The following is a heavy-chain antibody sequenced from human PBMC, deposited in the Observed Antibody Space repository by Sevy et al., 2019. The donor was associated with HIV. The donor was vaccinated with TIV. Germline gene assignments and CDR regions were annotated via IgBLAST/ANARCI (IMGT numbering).Heavy chain of an antibody. CDR3: AKEPVMVVDYYSMDV. CDR1: GFTFSNYG. J-gene: IGHJ6*02. CDR2: IRYDGSNK. Sequence: GGSLRLSCAASGFTFSNYGMHWVRQAPGKGLEWVAFIRYDGSNKNNADSVKGRFTISRDNSKNTLYLQMNSLGPEDTAVYYCAKEPVMVVDYYSMDVWGQGTTVTVSS. D-gene: IGHD2-8*02. V-gene: IGHV3-30*02.